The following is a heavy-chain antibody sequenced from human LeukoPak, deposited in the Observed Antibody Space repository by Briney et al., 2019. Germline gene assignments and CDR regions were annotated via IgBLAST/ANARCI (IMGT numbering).Heavy chain of an antibody. CDR3: ARGAAAGLPLDY. V-gene: IGHV3-23*01. J-gene: IGHJ4*02. CDR2: ISGSGADT. D-gene: IGHD6-13*01. Sequence: GGTLRLSCAASGFSFSNYDMNWVRQAPGKGLEWVSGISGSGADTYYADSVKGRFTISRDNSKNTLYLQMNSLRAEDTAVYYCARGAAAGLPLDYWGQGTLVTVSS. CDR1: GFSFSNYD.